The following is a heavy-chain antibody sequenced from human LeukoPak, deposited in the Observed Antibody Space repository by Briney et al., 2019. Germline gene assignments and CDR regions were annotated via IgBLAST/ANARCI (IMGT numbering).Heavy chain of an antibody. D-gene: IGHD6-19*01. Sequence: GGSLRLSCAASGFTFDDYAMHWVRQAPGKGLEWVSGISWNSGSIGYADSVKGRFTISRDNAKNSLYLQMNSLSADDTAVYYCVRGGTSGWFKDWGQGTLVTVSS. CDR3: VRGGTSGWFKD. CDR1: GFTFDDYA. J-gene: IGHJ4*02. V-gene: IGHV3-9*01. CDR2: ISWNSGSI.